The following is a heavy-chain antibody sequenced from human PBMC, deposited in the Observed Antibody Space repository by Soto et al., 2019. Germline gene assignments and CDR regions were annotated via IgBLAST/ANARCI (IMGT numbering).Heavy chain of an antibody. CDR1: GFTFNNYA. D-gene: IGHD3-22*01. CDR3: AKGESSVRARDFGP. J-gene: IGHJ5*02. Sequence: DVQLLESGGDLAQPGGSLRLSCEASGFTFNNYAIAWVLQAPGKGLEWVSGITSSGAAYYADSVKGRFTISRDNSNNTLYLQMNSLRAEDTDVYYCAKGESSVRARDFGPWGQGTLVTVSS. V-gene: IGHV3-23*01. CDR2: ITSSGAA.